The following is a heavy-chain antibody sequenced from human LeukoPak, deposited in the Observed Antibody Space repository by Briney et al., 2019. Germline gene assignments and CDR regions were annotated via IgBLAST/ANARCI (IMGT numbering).Heavy chain of an antibody. CDR1: GFTFSSYA. J-gene: IGHJ4*02. Sequence: GRSLRLSCAASGFTFSSYAMHWVRQAPGKGLEWVAVISYDGSNKYYADSVKGRFTISRDNSKNTLYLQMNSLRAEDTAVYYCARESQWLANLFDYWGQGTLVTVSS. D-gene: IGHD6-19*01. V-gene: IGHV3-30*04. CDR3: ARESQWLANLFDY. CDR2: ISYDGSNK.